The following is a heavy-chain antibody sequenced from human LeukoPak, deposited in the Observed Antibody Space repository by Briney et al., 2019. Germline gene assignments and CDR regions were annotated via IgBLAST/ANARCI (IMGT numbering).Heavy chain of an antibody. V-gene: IGHV3-53*05. D-gene: IGHD6-19*01. CDR1: GFTVSGNY. J-gene: IGHJ4*02. CDR3: ARVTISWWLVGFFDY. Sequence: PGGSLRLSCAVSGFTVSGNYMSWVRQAPGKGLEWVSVFYSGDNTYYADSVKGRFTISRDNSKNTLYLQMNSLRAEDTAVYYCARVTISWWLVGFFDYWGQGTLVTVSS. CDR2: FYSGDNT.